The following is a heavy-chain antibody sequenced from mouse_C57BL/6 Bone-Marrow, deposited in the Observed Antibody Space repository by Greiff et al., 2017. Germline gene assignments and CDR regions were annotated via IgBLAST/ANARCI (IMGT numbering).Heavy chain of an antibody. CDR2: ISDGGSYT. CDR3: ARGDYYGGYFDV. V-gene: IGHV5-4*03. J-gene: IGHJ1*03. Sequence: EVKLQESGGGLVKPGGSLKLSCAASGFTFSSYAMSWVRQTPEKRLEWVATISDGGSYTYYPDNVKGRFTISRDNAKNNLYLQMGHLKSEDTAMYYCARGDYYGGYFDVWGTGTTVTVSS. D-gene: IGHD1-2*01. CDR1: GFTFSSYA.